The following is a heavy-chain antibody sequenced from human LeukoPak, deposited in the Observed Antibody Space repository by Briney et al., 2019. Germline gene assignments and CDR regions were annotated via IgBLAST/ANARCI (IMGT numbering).Heavy chain of an antibody. D-gene: IGHD6-19*01. CDR3: AKDQTPRAVAGPDY. CDR1: GFTFSSYG. Sequence: PGGSLRLSCAASGFTFSSYGMHWVRQAPGKGLEWVSAISGSGGSTYYADPVKGRFTISRDNSKNTLYLQMNSLRAEDTAVYYCAKDQTPRAVAGPDYWGQGTLVTVSS. CDR2: ISGSGGST. J-gene: IGHJ4*02. V-gene: IGHV3-23*01.